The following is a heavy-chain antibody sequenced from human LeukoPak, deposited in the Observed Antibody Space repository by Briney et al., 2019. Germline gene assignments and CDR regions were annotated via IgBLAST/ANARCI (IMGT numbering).Heavy chain of an antibody. Sequence: GGSLRLSCAVSGFTFSNAWMTWVRQTPGKGLEWVALIYSGGNTNYADSVKGRIIISRDNSKNTVDLQMNSLRVEDTGVYYCARGSYYFD. J-gene: IGHJ2*01. CDR1: GFTFSNAW. V-gene: IGHV3-66*01. CDR2: IYSGGNT. CDR3: ARGSYYFD. D-gene: IGHD3-16*02.